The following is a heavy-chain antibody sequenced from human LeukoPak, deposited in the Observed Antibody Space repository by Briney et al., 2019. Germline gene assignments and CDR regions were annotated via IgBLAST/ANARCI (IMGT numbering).Heavy chain of an antibody. CDR1: GFTFSSYG. D-gene: IGHD2-8*01. V-gene: IGHV3-30*02. CDR3: AKDRCSNGIGCYYYYMDV. Sequence: GGSLRLSCAASGFTFSSYGMHWGRQATGKGLEWVAFIRSDGSNIYYADSVKGRFTISRDNSKNTLYLQMNSLRAEDTAVYYCAKDRCSNGIGCYYYYMDVWGKGATVTISS. CDR2: IRSDGSNI. J-gene: IGHJ6*03.